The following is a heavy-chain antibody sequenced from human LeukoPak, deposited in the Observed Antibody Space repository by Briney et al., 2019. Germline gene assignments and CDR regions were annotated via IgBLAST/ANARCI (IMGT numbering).Heavy chain of an antibody. J-gene: IGHJ4*02. D-gene: IGHD2-15*01. CDR2: INPNSGGT. Sequence: ASVKVSCKASGYTFTGYYMHWVRQAPGQGLEWMGWINPNSGGTNYAQKFQGRVTMTRDTSISTAYMELSRLRSDDTAAYYCARDPSSLLLLFDYWGQGTLVTVSS. CDR1: GYTFTGYY. V-gene: IGHV1-2*02. CDR3: ARDPSSLLLLFDY.